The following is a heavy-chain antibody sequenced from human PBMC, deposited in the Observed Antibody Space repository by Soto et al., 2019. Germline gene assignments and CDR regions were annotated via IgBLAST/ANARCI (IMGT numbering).Heavy chain of an antibody. J-gene: IGHJ3*02. V-gene: IGHV3-23*01. Sequence: EVQLLESGGGLVQPGGSLRLSCAASGFTFSSHAMSWVRQAPGKGMEWVSVISGSGGSTYYADSVKGRFTISRDNSQNKLYLQMNSLRAEDTAVYYCAKADYGDYNAFDIWGQGTMVTVSS. CDR1: GFTFSSHA. CDR2: ISGSGGST. CDR3: AKADYGDYNAFDI. D-gene: IGHD4-17*01.